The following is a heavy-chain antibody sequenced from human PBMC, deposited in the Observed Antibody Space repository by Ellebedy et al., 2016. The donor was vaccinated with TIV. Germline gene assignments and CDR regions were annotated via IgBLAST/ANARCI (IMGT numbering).Heavy chain of an antibody. CDR3: TRGSRVGATVDY. CDR1: GGTFSSYV. D-gene: IGHD1-26*01. V-gene: IGHV1-69*13. J-gene: IGHJ4*02. CDR2: IIPIFGPA. Sequence: AASVQVSCKASGGTFSSYVFSWVRPAPGQGLEWMGGIIPIFGPANYAQKFQDSVTITADESTSTAYMELSSLRSEDTAGYYCTRGSRVGATVDYWGQGTLVTVSS.